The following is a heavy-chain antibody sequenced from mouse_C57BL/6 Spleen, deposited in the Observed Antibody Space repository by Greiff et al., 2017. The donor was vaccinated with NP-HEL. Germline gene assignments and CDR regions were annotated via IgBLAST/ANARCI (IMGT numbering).Heavy chain of an antibody. CDR2: IYPRDGSP. V-gene: IGHV1-85*01. D-gene: IGHD2-5*01. CDR1: GYTFTSYD. Sequence: VQLQQSGPELVKPGASVKLSCKASGYTFTSYDINWVKQRPGQGLEWIGWIYPRDGSPKYNEKFKGKATLTVDTSSSTAYMELHSLTSEDSAVYFCASRAYSNYVGWFAYWGQGTLVTVSA. CDR3: ASRAYSNYVGWFAY. J-gene: IGHJ3*01.